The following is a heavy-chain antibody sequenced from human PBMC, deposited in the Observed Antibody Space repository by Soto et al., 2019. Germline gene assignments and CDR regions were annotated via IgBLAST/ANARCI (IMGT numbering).Heavy chain of an antibody. J-gene: IGHJ5*02. CDR3: AKDTLYYGYH. D-gene: IGHD3-10*01. Sequence: PVGSLRLSCAASGFTFDDYAMHWVRQAPGKGLEWVSGISWNSGSIGYADSVKGRFTISRDNAKNSLYLQMNSLRAEDTALYYCAKDTLYYGYHWGQGTLVTVS. CDR1: GFTFDDYA. V-gene: IGHV3-9*01. CDR2: ISWNSGSI.